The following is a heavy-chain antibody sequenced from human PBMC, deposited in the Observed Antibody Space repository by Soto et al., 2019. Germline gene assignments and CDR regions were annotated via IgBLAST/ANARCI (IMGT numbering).Heavy chain of an antibody. J-gene: IGHJ4*02. Sequence: PSETLSLTCTVSGGSVSSGSYYWSWIRQPPGKGLEWIGYIYYSGSTNYNPSLKSRVTISVDTSKNQFSLKLSSVTAADTAVYYCARSGRLGESRRYYFDYWGQGTLVTVSS. CDR2: IYYSGST. V-gene: IGHV4-61*01. CDR1: GGSVSSGSYY. CDR3: ARSGRLGESRRYYFDY. D-gene: IGHD3-10*01.